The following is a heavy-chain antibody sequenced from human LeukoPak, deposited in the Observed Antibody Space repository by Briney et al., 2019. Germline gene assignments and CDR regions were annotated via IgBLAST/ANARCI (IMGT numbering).Heavy chain of an antibody. CDR1: GFTFSSYA. V-gene: IGHV3-23*01. J-gene: IGHJ4*02. D-gene: IGHD6-13*01. CDR2: ISGSGGST. Sequence: GGSQRLSCAASGFTFSSYAMSWVRQAPGKGLEWVSAISGSGGSTYYADSVKGRFTISRDNSKNTLYLQMNSLRAEDTAVYYCASRYSSSWYGSFDVPTRHAFDYWGQGTLVTVSS. CDR3: ASRYSSSWYGSFDVPTRHAFDY.